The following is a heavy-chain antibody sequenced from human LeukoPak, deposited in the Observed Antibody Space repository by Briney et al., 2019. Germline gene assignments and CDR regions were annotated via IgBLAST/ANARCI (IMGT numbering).Heavy chain of an antibody. CDR3: ARDGYYYGSGSPHFDY. CDR2: IYTSGST. CDR1: GGSISSYY. V-gene: IGHV4-4*07. Sequence: ASETLSLTCTVSGGSISSYYWSWIRQPAGKGLEWIGRIYTSGSTNYNPSLKSRVTMSVDTSKNQFSLKLSSVTAADTAVYYCARDGYYYGSGSPHFDYWGQGTLVTVSS. D-gene: IGHD3-10*01. J-gene: IGHJ4*02.